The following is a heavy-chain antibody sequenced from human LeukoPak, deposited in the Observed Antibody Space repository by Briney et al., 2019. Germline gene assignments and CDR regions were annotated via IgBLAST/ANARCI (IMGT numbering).Heavy chain of an antibody. J-gene: IGHJ5*02. CDR2: IYYSGST. V-gene: IGHV4-39*01. CDR1: GGSISSSSHY. Sequence: SETLSLTCTVSGGSISSSSHYWGWIRQPPGKGLEWIGSIYYSGSTYHNPSLKSRVTISVDTSKNQFSLKLSSVTAADTAVYYCGRHLLEPLAPRDNWFDPWGQGTLVTVSS. D-gene: IGHD6-6*01. CDR3: GRHLLEPLAPRDNWFDP.